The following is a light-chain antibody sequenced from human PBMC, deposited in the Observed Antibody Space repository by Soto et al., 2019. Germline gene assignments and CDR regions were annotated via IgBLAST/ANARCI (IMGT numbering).Light chain of an antibody. V-gene: IGLV2-8*01. CDR3: LSYAGSTNYV. J-gene: IGLJ1*01. Sequence: QSALTQPPSASGSPGQSVSTSCTGTSRDVGGNNYVSWYQQHPGKAPKLMIYEVSKRPSGVPDRFSGSKSGNTASLTVSGLQAEDEADYFCLSYAGSTNYVFGTGTKVTAL. CDR1: SRDVGGNNY. CDR2: EVS.